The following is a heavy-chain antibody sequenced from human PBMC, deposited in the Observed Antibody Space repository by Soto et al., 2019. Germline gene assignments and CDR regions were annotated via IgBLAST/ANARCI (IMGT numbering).Heavy chain of an antibody. CDR3: VRDLDGSGSYYTDY. Sequence: ASVKVSCTASGYNFINYGISWVRQAPGQGLEWMGWISVYRGNTNYAQKFQGRVTMTTDTSTSTAYMELRSLRSDDTAVYYCVRDLDGSGSYYTDYWGLGTPVTVSS. D-gene: IGHD3-10*01. J-gene: IGHJ4*02. CDR1: GYNFINYG. V-gene: IGHV1-18*01. CDR2: ISVYRGNT.